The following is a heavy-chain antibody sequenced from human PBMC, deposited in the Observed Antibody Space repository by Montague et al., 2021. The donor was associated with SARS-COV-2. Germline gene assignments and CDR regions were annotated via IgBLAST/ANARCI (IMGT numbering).Heavy chain of an antibody. CDR2: IYNSGPT. Sequence: TLSLTCRVSGASIDTGNHYWTWVRQSAGQGLEWIGNIYNSGPTNYNPSLKSRVTISLDRAKNHFSLLLSSVTAADTATYYCGRDSVSYGLDVWGQGTTVIVSS. V-gene: IGHV4-61*09. CDR3: GRDSVSYGLDV. J-gene: IGHJ6*02. CDR1: GASIDTGNHY. D-gene: IGHD3-16*01.